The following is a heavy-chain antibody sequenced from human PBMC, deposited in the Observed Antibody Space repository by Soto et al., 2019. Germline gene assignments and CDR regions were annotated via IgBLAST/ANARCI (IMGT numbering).Heavy chain of an antibody. V-gene: IGHV5-51*01. D-gene: IGHD6-6*01. CDR3: ARRSNRVWGSSVDYYYYYGMDV. CDR1: GYIFISYW. Sequence: PGESLKISCMGSGYIFISYWIGWVRQMPGKGLEWMGIIFPGDSDTRYSPSFQGQVTISADKSIRTAYLHWSSLKASDTAMYYCARRSNRVWGSSVDYYYYYGMDVWGQGTTVTVSS. CDR2: IFPGDSDT. J-gene: IGHJ6*02.